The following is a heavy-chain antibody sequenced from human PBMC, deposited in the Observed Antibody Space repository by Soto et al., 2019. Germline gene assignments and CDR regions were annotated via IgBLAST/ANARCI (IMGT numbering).Heavy chain of an antibody. D-gene: IGHD6-19*01. J-gene: IGHJ4*02. CDR2: IWYDGSNK. CDR3: GSGWYSVDY. Sequence: QVQLVESGGGVVQPGRSLRLSCAASGFTFSSYGMHWVREAPGKGLEWVAVIWYDGSNKYYADSVKGRFTISRDNSKNTLYLQMNSLRAEDTAVYYCGSGWYSVDYWGQGTLVTVSS. V-gene: IGHV3-33*01. CDR1: GFTFSSYG.